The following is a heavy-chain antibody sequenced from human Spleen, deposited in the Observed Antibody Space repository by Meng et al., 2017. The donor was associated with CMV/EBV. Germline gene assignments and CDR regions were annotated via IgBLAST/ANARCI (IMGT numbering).Heavy chain of an antibody. J-gene: IGHJ4*02. D-gene: IGHD5-24*01. V-gene: IGHV3-74*01. CDR2: IKSDGSST. CDR3: ARGERWLQSGFDY. Sequence: LLVTAEGGLVLPGVSLILSCAACGFAFSSYWMHWVRQAPGKGLVWVSRIKSDGSSTSYADSVKGRFTISRDNAKNTLYLQMNSLRAEDTAVYYCARGERWLQSGFDYWGQGTLVTVSS. CDR1: GFAFSSYW.